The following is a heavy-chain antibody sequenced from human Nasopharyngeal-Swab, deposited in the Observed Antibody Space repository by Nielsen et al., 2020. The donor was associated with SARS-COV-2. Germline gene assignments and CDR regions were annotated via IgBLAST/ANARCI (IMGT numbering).Heavy chain of an antibody. D-gene: IGHD3-3*01. CDR3: AREGRFLDYYYYYGMDV. J-gene: IGHJ6*02. CDR2: ISSSGSTI. Sequence: WIRQPPGKGLEWVSYISSSGSTIYYADSVKGRFTIPRDNAKNSPYLQMNSLRAEDTAVYYCAREGRFLDYYYYYGMDVWGQGTTVTVSS. V-gene: IGHV3-11*04.